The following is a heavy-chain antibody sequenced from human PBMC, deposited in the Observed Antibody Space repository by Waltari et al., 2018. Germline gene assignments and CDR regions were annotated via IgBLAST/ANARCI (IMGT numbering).Heavy chain of an antibody. J-gene: IGHJ4*02. V-gene: IGHV3-23*01. CDR2: IRMSGGKM. CDR1: GLTFSTSA. CDR3: AKEIRPNDY. Sequence: EVQLLESGGGLVQPGGSLRLSCVVSGLTFSTSAMSWVRQAPGEGLEWVSSIRMSGGKMYDGEPVRGRFTISRDNSKNALYLQMNSLRAEDTAVYYCAKEIRPNDYWGQGTLVTVSS.